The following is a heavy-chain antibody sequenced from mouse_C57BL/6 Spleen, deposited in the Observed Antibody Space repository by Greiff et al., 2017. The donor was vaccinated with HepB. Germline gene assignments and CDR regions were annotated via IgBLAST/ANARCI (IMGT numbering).Heavy chain of an antibody. V-gene: IGHV1-53*01. CDR1: GYTFTSYW. J-gene: IGHJ1*03. D-gene: IGHD2-4*01. CDR2: INPSNGGT. Sequence: VQLQQSGTDLVKPGASVKLSCKASGYTFTSYWMHWVKQRPGQGLEWIGNINPSNGGTNYNEKFKSKATLTVDKSSSTAYMQLSSLTSEDSAVYYCARASYDYPWYFDVWGTGTTVTVSS. CDR3: ARASYDYPWYFDV.